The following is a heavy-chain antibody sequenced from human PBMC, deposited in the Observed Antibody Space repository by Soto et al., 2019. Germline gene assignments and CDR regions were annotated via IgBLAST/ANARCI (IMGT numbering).Heavy chain of an antibody. CDR2: IYYSGST. V-gene: IGHV4-39*01. J-gene: IGHJ6*02. CDR1: GGSISSSSYY. CDR3: ARYTTALQRVIGAYYSGMDV. Sequence: QLQLQESGPGLVKPSETLSLTCTVSGGSISSSSYYWGWIRQPPGKGLEWIGSIYYSGSTYYNPSLKSRVTISVNTSKNQFSLTRSSVTAADTAVYYCARYTTALQRVIGAYYSGMDVWGQGTTVTVSS. D-gene: IGHD1-1*01.